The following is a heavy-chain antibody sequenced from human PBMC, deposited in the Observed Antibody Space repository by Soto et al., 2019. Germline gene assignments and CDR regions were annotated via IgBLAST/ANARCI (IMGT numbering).Heavy chain of an antibody. CDR2: IIPILGIA. D-gene: IGHD3-10*01. CDR1: GGTFSSYT. V-gene: IGHV1-69*02. J-gene: IGHJ6*03. Sequence: GASVKVSCKASGGTFSSYTISWVRQAPGQGLEWMGRIIPILGIANYAQKFQGRVTITADKSTSTAYMELSSLRSEDTAVYYCASRNPRGTYGSGPPNYYYYYMDVWGKGTTVTVSS. CDR3: ASRNPRGTYGSGPPNYYYYYMDV.